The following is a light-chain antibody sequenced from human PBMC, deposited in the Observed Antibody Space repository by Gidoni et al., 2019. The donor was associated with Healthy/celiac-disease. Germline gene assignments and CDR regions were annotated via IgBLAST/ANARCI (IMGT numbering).Light chain of an antibody. V-gene: IGKV3-15*01. CDR1: QSVSSN. CDR3: QQFNNWPPMYT. Sequence: EIVITQSPATMSVSPGERATLSCSASQSVSSNLAWYQQKPGQAPRLLIYDASTRATCIPARLSGSGSGTEFTLTISSLQSEDFAVYYCQQFNNWPPMYTFGQGTKLEIK. J-gene: IGKJ2*01. CDR2: DAS.